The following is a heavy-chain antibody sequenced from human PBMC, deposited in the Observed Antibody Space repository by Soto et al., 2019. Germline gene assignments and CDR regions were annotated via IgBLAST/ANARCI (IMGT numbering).Heavy chain of an antibody. Sequence: PSETLSLTCTVSGGSISSYYWSWIRQPPGKGLEWIGYIYYSGSTNYNPSLKSRVTISVDTSKNQFSLKLSSVTAADTAVYYRASISGPAAGKNLAAFDIWGQGTLVTVSS. CDR1: GGSISSYY. CDR2: IYYSGST. V-gene: IGHV4-59*01. D-gene: IGHD6-13*01. CDR3: ASISGPAAGKNLAAFDI. J-gene: IGHJ3*02.